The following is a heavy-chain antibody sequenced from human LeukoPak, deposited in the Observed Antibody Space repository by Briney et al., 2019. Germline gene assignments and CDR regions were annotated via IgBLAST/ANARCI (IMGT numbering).Heavy chain of an antibody. D-gene: IGHD3-3*01. CDR2: INHSGST. Sequence: PSETLSLTCAVYGGSFSGYYWSWIRQPPGKGLEWIGEINHSGSTNYNPSLKSRVTISVNTSKNQFSLKLSYVTAADTAVYYCARASRRKGGTIFGVVIIGRLDYWGQGTLVTVSS. CDR1: GGSFSGYY. CDR3: ARASRRKGGTIFGVVIIGRLDY. V-gene: IGHV4-34*01. J-gene: IGHJ4*02.